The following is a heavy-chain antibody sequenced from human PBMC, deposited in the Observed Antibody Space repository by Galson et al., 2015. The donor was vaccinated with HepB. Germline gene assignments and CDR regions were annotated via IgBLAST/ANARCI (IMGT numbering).Heavy chain of an antibody. CDR1: GFTFSSYW. D-gene: IGHD3-3*01. CDR2: IKQDGSEK. Sequence: SLRLSCAASGFTFSSYWMSWVRQAPGKGLEWVANIKQDGSEKYYVDSVKGRFTISRDNAKNSLYLQMNSLRAEDTAVYYCARDRAIFGVADLRGGFMDVWGKGTTVTVSS. V-gene: IGHV3-7*03. CDR3: ARDRAIFGVADLRGGFMDV. J-gene: IGHJ6*03.